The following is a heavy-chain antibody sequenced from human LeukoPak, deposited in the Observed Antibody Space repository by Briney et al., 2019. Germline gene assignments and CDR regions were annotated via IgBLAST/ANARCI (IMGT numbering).Heavy chain of an antibody. CDR3: ARGGAAFTISGWFDP. J-gene: IGHJ5*02. D-gene: IGHD3-9*01. CDR1: GYTFTGYY. CDR2: INPNSGGT. Sequence: ASVKVSCKASGYTFTGYYMHWVRQAPGQGLEWMGWINPNSGGTNYAQKFQGRVTMTRDTSISTAYMELSSLRSEDTAVYYCARGGAAFTISGWFDPWGQGTLVTVSS. V-gene: IGHV1-2*02.